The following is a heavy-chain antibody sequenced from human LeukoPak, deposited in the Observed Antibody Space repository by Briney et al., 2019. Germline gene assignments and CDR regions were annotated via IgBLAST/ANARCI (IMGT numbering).Heavy chain of an antibody. D-gene: IGHD6-25*01. V-gene: IGHV1-69*13. CDR1: GGTFSSYA. CDR2: IVPIFGTA. Sequence: SVKVSCKASGGTFSSYAISWVRQAPGQGLEWMGGIVPIFGTANYAQKFQGRVTITADESTSTAYMELSSLRSEDTAVYYCASPPWGSVLYYFDYWGQGTLVTVSS. J-gene: IGHJ4*02. CDR3: ASPPWGSVLYYFDY.